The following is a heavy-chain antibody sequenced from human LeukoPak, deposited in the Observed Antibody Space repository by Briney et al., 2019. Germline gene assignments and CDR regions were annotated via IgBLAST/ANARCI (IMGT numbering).Heavy chain of an antibody. V-gene: IGHV3-33*01. Sequence: PGGSLRLSCAASGFTFSSYGMHWVRQAPGKGLEWVAVIWYDGSNKYYADSVKGRFTISRDNSKNTLYLQMNSLRAEDTAVYYCARDEAAAPGYFDLWGRGTLVTVSS. J-gene: IGHJ2*01. CDR1: GFTFSSYG. D-gene: IGHD6-13*01. CDR3: ARDEAAAPGYFDL. CDR2: IWYDGSNK.